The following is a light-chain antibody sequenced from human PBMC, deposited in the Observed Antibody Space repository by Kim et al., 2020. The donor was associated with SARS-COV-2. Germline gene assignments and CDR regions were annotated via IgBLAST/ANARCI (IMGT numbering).Light chain of an antibody. J-gene: IGLJ3*02. Sequence: VAPGKTARITCGGHNIGSKSVHWYQQKPGQAPVLVIYYDSDRPSGIPERFSGSNSGNTATLTISRVEAGDEADYYCQVWDSSSDRVFGGGTQLTVL. CDR1: NIGSKS. V-gene: IGLV3-21*04. CDR2: YDS. CDR3: QVWDSSSDRV.